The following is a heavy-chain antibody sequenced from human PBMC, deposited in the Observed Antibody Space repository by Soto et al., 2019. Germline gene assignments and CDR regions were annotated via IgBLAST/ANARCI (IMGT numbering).Heavy chain of an antibody. CDR1: GYTFTSYG. CDR2: ISAYNGNT. CDR3: ARHKPTMIALGDAFDI. J-gene: IGHJ3*02. D-gene: IGHD3-22*01. Sequence: QVQLVQSGAEVKKPGASVKVSCKASGYTFTSYGISWVRQAPGQGLEWMGWISAYNGNTNYAQKLQGRVTMTTDTXTXIAYMELRSLRSDDTAVYYCARHKPTMIALGDAFDIWGQGTMVTVSS. V-gene: IGHV1-18*01.